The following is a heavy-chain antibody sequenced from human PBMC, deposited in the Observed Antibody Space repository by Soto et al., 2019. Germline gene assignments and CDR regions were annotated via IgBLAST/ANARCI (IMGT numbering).Heavy chain of an antibody. D-gene: IGHD3-10*01. CDR2: IYYSGST. CDR1: GGSISSSSYY. CDR3: ARNYYGSGSYYNLYYYYYYYMDV. Sequence: PSETLSLTCTVSGGSISSSSYYWGWIRQPPGKGLEWIGSIYYSGSTYYNPSLKSRVTISVDTSKNQFSLKLSSVTAADTAAYYCARNYYGSGSYYNLYYYYYYYMDVWGKGTTVTVSS. V-gene: IGHV4-39*01. J-gene: IGHJ6*03.